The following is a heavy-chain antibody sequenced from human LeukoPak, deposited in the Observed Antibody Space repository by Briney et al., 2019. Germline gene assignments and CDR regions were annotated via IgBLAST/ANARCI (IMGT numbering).Heavy chain of an antibody. Sequence: PSETLSLTCTVSGGSISSYYWSWIRQPPGKGLEWIGYIYYSGSTNYNSSLKSRVTISVDTSKNQFSLKLNSVTAADTAVYYCARSGSYHNNFDYWGQGTLVTVSS. CDR3: ARSGSYHNNFDY. D-gene: IGHD1-26*01. CDR1: GGSISSYY. CDR2: IYYSGST. J-gene: IGHJ4*02. V-gene: IGHV4-59*01.